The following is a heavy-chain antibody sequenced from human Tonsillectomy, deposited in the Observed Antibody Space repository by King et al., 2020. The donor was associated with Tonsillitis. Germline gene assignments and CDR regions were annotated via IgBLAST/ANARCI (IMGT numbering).Heavy chain of an antibody. V-gene: IGHV3-30*02. CDR3: ARDREGLFDY. J-gene: IGHJ4*02. D-gene: IGHD1-26*01. CDR2: TRYDGYNE. Sequence: VQLVESGGGVVQPGGSLRLSCAVSGFTFRNYGMHWARQDPGTGLEWVSFTRYDGYNEYYVDSVKGRFTISRDNSKNALYLQMNSLTTEDTAVYYCARDREGLFDYWGQGTLVTVSS. CDR1: GFTFRNYG.